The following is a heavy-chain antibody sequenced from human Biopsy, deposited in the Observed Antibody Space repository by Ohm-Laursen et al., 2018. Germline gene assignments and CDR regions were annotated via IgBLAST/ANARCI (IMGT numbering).Heavy chain of an antibody. J-gene: IGHJ4*02. CDR3: ATDGAGSYNEN. CDR2: ISGSGATK. Sequence: SLRLSCSASGFTFRDYYMSWIRQAPGKGLEWLSYISGSGATKMYADSVKGRFTVSRDNAKNSLYLEMNNLTVEDTAVYYCATDGAGSYNENWGQGTLVSVSS. D-gene: IGHD3-10*01. CDR1: GFTFRDYY. V-gene: IGHV3-11*01.